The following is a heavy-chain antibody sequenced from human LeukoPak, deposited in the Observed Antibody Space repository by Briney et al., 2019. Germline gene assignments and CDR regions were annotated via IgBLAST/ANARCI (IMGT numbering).Heavy chain of an antibody. D-gene: IGHD4-11*01. V-gene: IGHV3-21*06. Sequence: GGSLRLSCAASGFTFSSYSMNWVRQAPGKGLEWVSSISGRSIYIHYADSVKGRFTISRDNAKNSAYLQLNSLRVEDTAVYYCAREQLYSNYYLDFWGQGALVTASS. J-gene: IGHJ4*02. CDR1: GFTFSSYS. CDR2: ISGRSIYI. CDR3: AREQLYSNYYLDF.